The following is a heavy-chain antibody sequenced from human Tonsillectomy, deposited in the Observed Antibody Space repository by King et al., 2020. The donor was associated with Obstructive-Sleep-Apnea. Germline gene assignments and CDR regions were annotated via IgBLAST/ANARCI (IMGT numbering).Heavy chain of an antibody. V-gene: IGHV5-10-1*01. D-gene: IGHD3-10*01. CDR3: ARHYYGSGSYYGDAFDI. J-gene: IGHJ3*02. CDR1: RYSFTSYW. Sequence: QLVQSGAEVKKPGESLRISCKGSRYSFTSYWISWVRPMPGKGLEWMGRINPSDSYTNYSPSFQGHVTISPDKSISTAYLQWSSLKASDTAMYYCARHYYGSGSYYGDAFDIWGQGTMVTVSS. CDR2: INPSDSYT.